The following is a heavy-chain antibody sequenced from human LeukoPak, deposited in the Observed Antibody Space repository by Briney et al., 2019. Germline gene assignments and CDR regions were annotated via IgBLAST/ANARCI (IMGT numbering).Heavy chain of an antibody. J-gene: IGHJ1*01. Sequence: PGGSPRLSCAASEFTFSNAWMSWVRQAPGRGLEWVSVFYSPGSTYYADSVHGRFTISRDTSLNTLFLQMNSLRVEDTAVYYCASARESCIGSSCYEYFHHWGQGTPLTVSS. CDR1: EFTFSNAW. D-gene: IGHD2-2*01. CDR2: FYSPGST. V-gene: IGHV3-53*01. CDR3: ASARESCIGSSCYEYFHH.